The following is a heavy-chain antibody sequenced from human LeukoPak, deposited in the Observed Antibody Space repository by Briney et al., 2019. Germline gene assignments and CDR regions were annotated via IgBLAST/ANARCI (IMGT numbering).Heavy chain of an antibody. V-gene: IGHV1-18*01. J-gene: IGHJ4*02. CDR3: ARGRAYDFWSGYSVIRYYFDY. CDR2: ISAYNGNT. D-gene: IGHD3-3*01. CDR1: GYTFTSYG. Sequence: GSVKVSCEASGYTFTSYGISWVRQAPGQGREWRGWISAYNGNTNYAQKLQGRVTMTTDTSTSTAYVELRSLRSDDPAVYYCARGRAYDFWSGYSVIRYYFDYWGQGTLVTVSS.